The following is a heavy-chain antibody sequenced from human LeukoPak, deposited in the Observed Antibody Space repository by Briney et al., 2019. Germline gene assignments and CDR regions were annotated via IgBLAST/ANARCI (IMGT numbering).Heavy chain of an antibody. Sequence: SPSLTLTCTISGDNVFSNSVAWNWIRQCPSPGLEWLGRTYFRYTWNNDYALSVKSRITITLDTAKNHLSLQLNSVTPEDAAVYFCARGAMSAFDYWGQGTLITVSS. V-gene: IGHV6-1*01. J-gene: IGHJ4*02. CDR2: TYFRYTWNN. CDR3: ARGAMSAFDY. CDR1: GDNVFSNSVA. D-gene: IGHD6-25*01.